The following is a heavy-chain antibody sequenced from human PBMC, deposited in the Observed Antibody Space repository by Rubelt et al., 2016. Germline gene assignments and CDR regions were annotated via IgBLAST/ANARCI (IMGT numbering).Heavy chain of an antibody. V-gene: IGHV3-53*05. Sequence: VSVIYSGGSTYYADSVKGRFTISRDNSKNTLYLQMNSLRAEDTAVYYCAKDQYDSSGYYYVLLRYWGQGTLVTVSS. CDR3: AKDQYDSSGYYYVLLRY. CDR2: IYSGGST. D-gene: IGHD3-22*01. J-gene: IGHJ4*02.